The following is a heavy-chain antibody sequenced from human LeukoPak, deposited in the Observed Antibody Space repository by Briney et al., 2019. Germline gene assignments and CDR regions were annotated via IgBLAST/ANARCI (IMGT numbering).Heavy chain of an antibody. CDR3: ARDYSVGAADYFDY. CDR1: GYSISSGYY. Sequence: PSETLSLTCTVSGYSISSGYYWGWIRQPPGKGLEWIGSIYHSGSTYYNPSLKSRVTISVDTSKNQFSLKLSSVTAADTAVYYCARDYSVGAADYFDYWGQGTLVTVSS. CDR2: IYHSGST. V-gene: IGHV4-38-2*02. J-gene: IGHJ4*02. D-gene: IGHD1-26*01.